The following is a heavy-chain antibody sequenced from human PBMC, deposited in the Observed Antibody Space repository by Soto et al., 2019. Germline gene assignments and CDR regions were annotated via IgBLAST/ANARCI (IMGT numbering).Heavy chain of an antibody. V-gene: IGHV4-59*01. J-gene: IGHJ4*02. Sequence: PSETLSLTCTVSGGSISSYYWSWIRQPPGKGLEWIGYIYYSGSTNYNPSLKSRVTISVDTSKNQFSLKLSSVTAADTAVYYCARGVIVVVPDAISLKYYFDYWGQGTLVTVSS. D-gene: IGHD2-2*01. CDR3: ARGVIVVVPDAISLKYYFDY. CDR1: GGSISSYY. CDR2: IYYSGST.